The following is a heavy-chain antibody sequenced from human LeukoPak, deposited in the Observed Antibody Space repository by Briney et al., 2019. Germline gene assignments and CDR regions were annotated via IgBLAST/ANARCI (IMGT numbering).Heavy chain of an antibody. D-gene: IGHD4-11*01. CDR1: GFTFSSYA. Sequence: QPGGSLRLSCAASGFTFSSYAMHWVRQAPGKGLEWVAVISYDGSNKYYADSVKGRFTISRDNSKNTLYLQMNSLRAEDTAVYYCARDFQGDYRGHYFDYWGQGTLVTVSS. CDR3: ARDFQGDYRGHYFDY. V-gene: IGHV3-30-3*01. J-gene: IGHJ4*02. CDR2: ISYDGSNK.